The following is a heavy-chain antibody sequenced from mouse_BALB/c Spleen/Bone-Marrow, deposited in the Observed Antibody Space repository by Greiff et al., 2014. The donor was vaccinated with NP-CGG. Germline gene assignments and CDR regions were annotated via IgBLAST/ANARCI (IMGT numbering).Heavy chain of an antibody. CDR3: ARPPYYGNYVDY. CDR1: GYTFTDYY. J-gene: IGHJ2*01. Sequence: VQLKESGPELVKPGASVKMSCKASGYTFTDYYMDWVKQSHGESFEWIGRVSPYNGGTSYNQKFKGKATLTVDKSSSTAYMELNSLTSEDSAVYYCARPPYYGNYVDYWGQGTTLTVSS. D-gene: IGHD2-10*01. CDR2: VSPYNGGT. V-gene: IGHV1-19*01.